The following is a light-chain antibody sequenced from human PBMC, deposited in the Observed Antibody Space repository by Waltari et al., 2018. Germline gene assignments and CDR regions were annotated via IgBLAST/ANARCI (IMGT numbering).Light chain of an antibody. CDR1: TSDVGNYTF. CDR3: CSYAGSGTYV. V-gene: IGLV2-23*02. J-gene: IGLJ1*01. Sequence: QAALTQPASVSGSPGQSITISCSGTTSDVGNYTFVSWYQKHPGKAPKLMIHEVSQRPSGVSDRFSGSRSGNTASLTISGLQAEDEADYYCCSYAGSGTYVFGGGTKVTVL. CDR2: EVS.